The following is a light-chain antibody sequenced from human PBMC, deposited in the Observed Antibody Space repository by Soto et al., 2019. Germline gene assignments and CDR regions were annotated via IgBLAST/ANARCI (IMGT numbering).Light chain of an antibody. J-gene: IGKJ4*01. CDR2: GAS. V-gene: IGKV3-15*01. CDR1: QSVSSN. CDR3: QQYNNWPPLT. Sequence: EIVMTQSPANLSVSPGERATLSCRASQSVSSNLAWYQQKPGQAPRLLIYGASTRATGIPARFSGSGSGTEITLTISSLQSEDFAVYYCQQYNNWPPLTFGGGTKVEIK.